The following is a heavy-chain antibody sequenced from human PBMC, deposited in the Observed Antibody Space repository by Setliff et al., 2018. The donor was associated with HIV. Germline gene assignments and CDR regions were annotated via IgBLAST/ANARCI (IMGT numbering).Heavy chain of an antibody. Sequence: ASVKVSCKASGYTFSNYDINWVRQATGQGLEWMGWMNPNSGNTGYAQKFQGRVTMTRNTSISTAYMELSSLRSEDTAMYYCARFSYGSVWPETDYWGQGTLVTVSS. CDR3: ARFSYGSVWPETDY. V-gene: IGHV1-8*01. CDR2: MNPNSGNT. D-gene: IGHD6-25*01. CDR1: GYTFSNYD. J-gene: IGHJ4*02.